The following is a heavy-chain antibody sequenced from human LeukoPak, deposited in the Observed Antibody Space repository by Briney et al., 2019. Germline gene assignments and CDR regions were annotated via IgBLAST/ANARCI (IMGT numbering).Heavy chain of an antibody. D-gene: IGHD3-3*01. CDR2: IYYSGST. J-gene: IGHJ4*02. V-gene: IGHV4-39*01. Sequence: SETLSLTRTVSGGSISSSSYYWGWIRQPPGKGLEWIGSIYYSGSTYYNPSLKSRVTISVDTSKNQFSLKLSSVTAADTAVYYCASVIISGSYDFWSGYYSGYFDYWGQGTLVTVSS. CDR3: ASVIISGSYDFWSGYYSGYFDY. CDR1: GGSISSSSYY.